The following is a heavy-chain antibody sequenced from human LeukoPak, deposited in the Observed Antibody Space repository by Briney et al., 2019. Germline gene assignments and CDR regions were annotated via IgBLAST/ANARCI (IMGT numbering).Heavy chain of an antibody. Sequence: SETLSLTCTVSGGSISSYYWSWIRQPPGKGLEWIGYIYYSGSTNYNPSLKSRVTISVDTSKNQFSLKLSSVTAADMAVYYCARFIAAASPNDAFDIWGQGTMVTVSS. V-gene: IGHV4-59*12. D-gene: IGHD6-13*01. CDR3: ARFIAAASPNDAFDI. J-gene: IGHJ3*02. CDR1: GGSISSYY. CDR2: IYYSGST.